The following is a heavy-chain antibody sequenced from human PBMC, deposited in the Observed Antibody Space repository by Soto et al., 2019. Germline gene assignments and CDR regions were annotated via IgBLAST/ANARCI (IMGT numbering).Heavy chain of an antibody. Sequence: FTAYWIAWVSQMPGRGLEWMGIIQPGNSDTRYSPSFQGQVTISADKSISTAYLQWSSLKASDTAMYYCARHSIGVGPAFDYWGQGILVTVS. D-gene: IGHD3-22*01. CDR1: FTAYW. J-gene: IGHJ4*02. V-gene: IGHV5-51*01. CDR3: ARHSIGVGPAFDY. CDR2: IQPGNSDT.